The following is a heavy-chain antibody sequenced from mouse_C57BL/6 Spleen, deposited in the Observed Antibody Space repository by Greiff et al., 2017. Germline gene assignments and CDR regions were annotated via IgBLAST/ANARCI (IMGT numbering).Heavy chain of an antibody. Sequence: EVHLVESEGGLVQPGSSMKLSCTASGFTFSDYYMAWVRQVPEKGLEWVANINYDGSSTYYLDSLKSRFIISRDNAKNILYLQMSSLKSEDTATYYCPREGFHYWYFDVWGTGTTVTVSS. CDR3: PREGFHYWYFDV. CDR1: GFTFSDYY. V-gene: IGHV5-16*01. J-gene: IGHJ1*03. CDR2: INYDGSST.